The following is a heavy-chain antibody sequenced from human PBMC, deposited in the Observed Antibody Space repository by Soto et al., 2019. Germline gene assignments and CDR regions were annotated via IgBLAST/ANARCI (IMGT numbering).Heavy chain of an antibody. J-gene: IGHJ4*02. V-gene: IGHV1-2*02. Sequence: QVQLVQSGAEVKKPGASVKVSCEGSGYTFIDYYMHWVRQAPGQGFEWMGRISPKSGGTNYAQKFQGRVTMTWDTSLNTAYMEMSSLMSEDTAVYYCARPPGYISDWYYFDLWGQGTLVTVSS. CDR1: GYTFIDYY. D-gene: IGHD6-19*01. CDR3: ARPPGYISDWYYFDL. CDR2: ISPKSGGT.